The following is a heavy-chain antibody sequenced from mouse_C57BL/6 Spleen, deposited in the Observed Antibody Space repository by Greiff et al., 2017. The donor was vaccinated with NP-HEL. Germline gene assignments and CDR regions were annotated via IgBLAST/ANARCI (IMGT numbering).Heavy chain of an antibody. D-gene: IGHD1-1*01. V-gene: IGHV1-82*01. Sequence: VQLQQSGPELVKPGASVKISCKASGYAFSSSWMNWVKQRPGKGLEWIGRIYPGDGDTNYNGKFKGKATLTADKSSSTAYMQLSSLTSEDSAVYFCARSTTLGYFDVWGTGTTVTVSS. J-gene: IGHJ1*03. CDR3: ARSTTLGYFDV. CDR1: GYAFSSSW. CDR2: IYPGDGDT.